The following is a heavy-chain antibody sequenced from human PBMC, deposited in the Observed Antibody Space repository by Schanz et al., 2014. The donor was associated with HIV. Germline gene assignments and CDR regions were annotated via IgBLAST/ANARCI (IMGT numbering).Heavy chain of an antibody. Sequence: QVHLVQSGAEVRDPGASVKVSCRSSGYTFTRYGISWVRQAPGQGLEWMGWINGYNGHTIYAQSFQDKLTMTTDTYTNTAYMELRSLRSDDTAVYYCARGTYYGSGSYTLDYWGQGTLVTVSS. CDR1: GYTFTRYG. CDR2: INGYNGHT. V-gene: IGHV1-18*01. CDR3: ARGTYYGSGSYTLDY. J-gene: IGHJ4*02. D-gene: IGHD3-10*01.